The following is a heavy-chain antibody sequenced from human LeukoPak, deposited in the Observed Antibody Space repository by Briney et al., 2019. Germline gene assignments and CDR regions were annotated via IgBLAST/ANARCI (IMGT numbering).Heavy chain of an antibody. CDR2: IYYSGST. V-gene: IGHV4-59*01. J-gene: IGHJ5*02. D-gene: IGHD3-10*01. Sequence: SETLSLTCTVSGGSISSYYWSWIRQPPGKRLEWIGYIYYSGSTNYNPSLKSRVTISVDTSKNQFSLKLSSVTAADTAVYYCARLWFGELSNWFDPWGQGTLVTVSS. CDR1: GGSISSYY. CDR3: ARLWFGELSNWFDP.